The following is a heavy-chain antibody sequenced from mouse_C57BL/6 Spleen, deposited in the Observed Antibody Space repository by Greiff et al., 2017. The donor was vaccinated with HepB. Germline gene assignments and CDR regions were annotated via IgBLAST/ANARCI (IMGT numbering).Heavy chain of an antibody. J-gene: IGHJ3*01. CDR2: INPNNGGT. CDR1: GYTFTDYN. Sequence: EVQLQQSGPELVKPGASVKIPCKASGYTFTDYNMDWVKQSHGKSLEWIGDINPNNGGTIYNQKFKGKATLTVDKSSSTAYMELRSLTSEDTAVYYCARGSPIYYDYAWFAYWGQGTLVTVSA. V-gene: IGHV1-18*01. D-gene: IGHD2-4*01. CDR3: ARGSPIYYDYAWFAY.